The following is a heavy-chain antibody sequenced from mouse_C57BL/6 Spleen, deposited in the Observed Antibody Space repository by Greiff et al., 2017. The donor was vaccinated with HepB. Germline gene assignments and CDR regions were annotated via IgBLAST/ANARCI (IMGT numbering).Heavy chain of an antibody. Sequence: EVKLMESGGGLVQPGGSLSLSCAASGFTFTDYYMSWVRKPPGKALEWLGFIRNKANGYTTEYSASVKGRFTISRDNSQSILYLQMNALRAEDSATYYCASIYFDFFDYWGQGTTLTVSS. CDR1: GFTFTDYY. V-gene: IGHV7-3*01. CDR3: ASIYFDFFDY. CDR2: IRNKANGYTT. J-gene: IGHJ2*01. D-gene: IGHD2-4*01.